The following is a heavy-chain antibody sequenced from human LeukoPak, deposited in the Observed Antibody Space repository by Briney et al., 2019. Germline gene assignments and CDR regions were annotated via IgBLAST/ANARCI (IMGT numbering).Heavy chain of an antibody. CDR2: INPNIGDA. D-gene: IGHD2-21*02. CDR3: ARMALDGGDSIVFDS. J-gene: IGHJ5*01. Sequence: GASVKVCCKASGYTFTDYCIHWVRQAPGQGLEWMGWINPNIGDASYAQKFQDRVTMTRDRSINTAYMELSRLTSDDTAVYYCARMALDGGDSIVFDSRGQGTLVTVSS. CDR1: GYTFTDYC. V-gene: IGHV1-2*02.